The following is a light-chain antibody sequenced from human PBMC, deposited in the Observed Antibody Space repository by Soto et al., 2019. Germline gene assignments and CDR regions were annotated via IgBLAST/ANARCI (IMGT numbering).Light chain of an antibody. V-gene: IGKV3-11*01. CDR3: QQRTNWPPLT. Sequence: EIVLTQSPATLSLSPGGRATLSCRASQSVGTYLAWYQQKPGQAPRLLIYDASNRATGIPARFSGSGSGTDFTLTISGLEPEDFAVYYCQQRTNWPPLTVGGGIKVEIK. CDR2: DAS. CDR1: QSVGTY. J-gene: IGKJ4*01.